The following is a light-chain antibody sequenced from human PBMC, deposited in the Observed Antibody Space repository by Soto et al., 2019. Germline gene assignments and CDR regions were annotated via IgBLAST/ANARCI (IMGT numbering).Light chain of an antibody. CDR1: ESVSSW. J-gene: IGKJ2*01. V-gene: IGKV1-5*03. Sequence: DIQMTQSPSALSASVGDSVTITCRASESVSSWLAWYQQQPGKAPKLLIYKASILGSGVLSRFSGGGSGTEFTLTISSLQPDDFATYYCQQYNSWYTFGQGTKLEIK. CDR2: KAS. CDR3: QQYNSWYT.